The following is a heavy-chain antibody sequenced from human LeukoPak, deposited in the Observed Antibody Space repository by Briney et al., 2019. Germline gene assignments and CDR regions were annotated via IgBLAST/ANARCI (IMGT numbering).Heavy chain of an antibody. D-gene: IGHD5-18*01. J-gene: IGHJ4*02. CDR1: GFTFDDYA. Sequence: GASLRPSCAASGFTFDDYAMHWVRQAPGKGLEWVSGISWNSGSIGYADSVKGRFTISRDNAKNSLYLQMNSLRAEDTALYYCAKDIEDSYGYSFDYWGQGTLVTVSS. CDR2: ISWNSGSI. CDR3: AKDIEDSYGYSFDY. V-gene: IGHV3-9*01.